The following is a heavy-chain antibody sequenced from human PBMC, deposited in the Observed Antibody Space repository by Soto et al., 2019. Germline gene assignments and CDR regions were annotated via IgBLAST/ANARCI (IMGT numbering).Heavy chain of an antibody. D-gene: IGHD3-16*01. V-gene: IGHV3-30*18. Sequence: GGSLRLSCAASGFTFSSYGMHWVRQAPGKGLEWVAVISYDGSNKYYADSVKGRFTISRDNSKNTLYLQMNSLRAEDTAVYYCAKGSPIQWGGSYFDYWGQGTLVTVSS. CDR3: AKGSPIQWGGSYFDY. CDR2: ISYDGSNK. J-gene: IGHJ4*02. CDR1: GFTFSSYG.